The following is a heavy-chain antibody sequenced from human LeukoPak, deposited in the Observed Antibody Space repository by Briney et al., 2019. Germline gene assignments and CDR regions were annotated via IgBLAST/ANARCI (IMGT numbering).Heavy chain of an antibody. CDR2: INPSGGST. D-gene: IGHD6-19*01. J-gene: IGHJ4*02. Sequence: GASVKVSCKASGYTFTSYYMHWVRQAPGQGLEWMGIINPSGGSTSYAQKFQGRVTMTRDTSTSTVYMELRSLRSDDTAVYYCARDLKRGYSSGRYSWGTGSSNDYWGQGTLVTVSS. V-gene: IGHV1-46*01. CDR1: GYTFTSYY. CDR3: ARDLKRGYSSGRYSWGTGSSNDY.